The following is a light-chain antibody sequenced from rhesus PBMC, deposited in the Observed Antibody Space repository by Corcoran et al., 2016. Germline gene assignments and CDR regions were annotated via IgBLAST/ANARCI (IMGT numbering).Light chain of an antibody. V-gene: IGLV2S7*01. Sequence: QAAPTQPPSVSGSPGQSVTISCTGTSSDVGGYNYVSWYQQHPGKAPKLMIYGVSKRPSGVSDRFSGSKSGNTASLTISGLQAEDEADYYCCSYTTSSTYIVGAGTRLTVL. CDR2: GVS. CDR3: CSYTTSSTYI. CDR1: SSDVGGYNY. J-gene: IGLJ1*01.